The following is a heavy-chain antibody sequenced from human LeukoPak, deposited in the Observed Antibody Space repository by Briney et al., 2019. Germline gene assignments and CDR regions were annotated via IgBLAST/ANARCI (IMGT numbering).Heavy chain of an antibody. Sequence: GGSLRLSCAASGFTFSSYSMNWVRQAPGKGLEWVSSISSSSSYIYYADSVKGRFTISRDNAKNSLYLQMNSLRAEDTAVYYCARSSRGYSSSWYYYWGQGTLVTVSS. CDR3: ARSSRGYSSSWYYY. D-gene: IGHD6-13*01. CDR2: ISSSSSYI. CDR1: GFTFSSYS. J-gene: IGHJ4*02. V-gene: IGHV3-21*01.